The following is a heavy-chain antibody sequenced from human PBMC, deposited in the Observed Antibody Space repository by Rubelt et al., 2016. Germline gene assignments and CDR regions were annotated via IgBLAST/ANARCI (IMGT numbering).Heavy chain of an antibody. D-gene: IGHD6-13*01. CDR2: IYYSGST. V-gene: IGHV4-39*07. J-gene: IGHJ4*02. Sequence: QLQLQESGPGLVKPSETLSLTCTVSGGSISSSSYYWGWIRQPPGKGLEWIGSIYYSGSTYSNPSLKSRVTISVDTSKNHVSLKRSSVTAADTALYYCARVGYSSSWYVPYWCQGTLVTVSS. CDR3: ARVGYSSSWYVPY. CDR1: GGSISSSSYY.